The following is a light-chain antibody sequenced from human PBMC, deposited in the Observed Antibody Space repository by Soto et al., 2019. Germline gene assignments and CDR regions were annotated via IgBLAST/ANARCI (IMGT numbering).Light chain of an antibody. J-gene: IGLJ1*01. Sequence: QSVLTQPASVSGSPGQSITISCTGTSRDVGGYNYVSWYQQQPGKVPKLIIYEVRNRPSGVSNRFSGSKSGNTASLTISGLQADDEADYYCASYTSAITYVFGTGTKLTVL. CDR2: EVR. CDR1: SRDVGGYNY. V-gene: IGLV2-14*01. CDR3: ASYTSAITYV.